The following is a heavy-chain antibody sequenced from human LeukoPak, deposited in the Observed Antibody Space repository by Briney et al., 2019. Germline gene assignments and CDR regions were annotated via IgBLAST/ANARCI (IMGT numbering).Heavy chain of an antibody. V-gene: IGHV1-2*06. CDR3: VRPRRGSSWYDY. CDR2: INPNSGGT. Sequence: GASVKVSCKASGYTFTGYYMHWVRQAPGQGLEWMGRINPNSGGTNYAQKFQGRVTMTRDTSISTAYMELSRLRSDDTAVYYCVRPRRGSSWYDYWGQGTLVTVSS. D-gene: IGHD6-13*01. J-gene: IGHJ4*02. CDR1: GYTFTGYY.